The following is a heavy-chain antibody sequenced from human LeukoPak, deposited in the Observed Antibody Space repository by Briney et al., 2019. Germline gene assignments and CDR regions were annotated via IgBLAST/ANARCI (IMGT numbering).Heavy chain of an antibody. CDR1: GFTFSSYA. V-gene: IGHV3-30*01. D-gene: IGHD1-26*01. J-gene: IGHJ3*02. CDR3: ARSSRATGDAFDI. Sequence: GRSLRLSCAASGFTFSSYAMHWVRQAPGKGLEWVAVISHDGSNKYYADSVKGRFTISRDNSKNTLYLQMNSLRAEDTAVYYCARSSRATGDAFDIWGQGTMVTVSS. CDR2: ISHDGSNK.